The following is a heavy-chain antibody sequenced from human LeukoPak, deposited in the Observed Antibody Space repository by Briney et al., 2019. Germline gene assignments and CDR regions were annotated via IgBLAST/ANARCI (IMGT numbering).Heavy chain of an antibody. V-gene: IGHV3-30*04. J-gene: IGHJ3*02. CDR3: AREDSSGCRAFDI. CDR1: GSTFSSYA. Sequence: PGGSLRLSCAASGSTFSSYAMHWVRQAPGKGLEWVAVISYDGSNKYYADSVKGRFTISRDNSKNTLYLQMNSLRAEDTAVYYCAREDSSGCRAFDIWGQGTMVTVSS. D-gene: IGHD6-19*01. CDR2: ISYDGSNK.